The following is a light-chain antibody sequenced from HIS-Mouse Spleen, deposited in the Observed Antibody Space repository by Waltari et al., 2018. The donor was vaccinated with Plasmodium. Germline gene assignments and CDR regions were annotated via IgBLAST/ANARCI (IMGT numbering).Light chain of an antibody. Sequence: DIQMTQSPSTLSASVGDRVTITCRASQSISSWLAWYQQKPGKAHKLLIYKASSLESGVPSRFSGSGSGTEFTLTISSLQPDDFATYYCQQYNSYQFGQGTKVEIK. CDR2: KAS. CDR1: QSISSW. V-gene: IGKV1-5*03. CDR3: QQYNSYQ. J-gene: IGKJ1*01.